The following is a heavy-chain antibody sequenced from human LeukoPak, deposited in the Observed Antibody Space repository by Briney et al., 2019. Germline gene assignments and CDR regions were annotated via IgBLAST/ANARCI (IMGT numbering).Heavy chain of an antibody. V-gene: IGHV5-51*01. CDR3: ARPIQLDANDY. CDR2: IYPGDSDT. CDR1: GYSFTSNW. J-gene: IGHJ4*02. Sequence: TPGESLKISCKGSGYSFTSNWIGWVRQMPGKGLEWMGIIYPGDSDTRYSPAFQGQVTISADKSITTAYLQWSSLKASDTAMYYCARPIQLDANDYWGQGTLVTVSS. D-gene: IGHD1-1*01.